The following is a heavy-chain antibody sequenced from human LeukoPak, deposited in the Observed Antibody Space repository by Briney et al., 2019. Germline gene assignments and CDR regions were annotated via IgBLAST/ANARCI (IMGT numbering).Heavy chain of an antibody. D-gene: IGHD2-8*01. CDR1: GGSISSSSYY. Sequence: SETLSLTCTVSGGSISSSSYYWGWIRQPPGKGLEWVGSVYYSGSTYYNSSLKSRVTISVDTSKNQFSLKLSSVTAADTAVYYCAKDEGSIVPTPDMDVWGKGTTVTVSS. V-gene: IGHV4-39*02. CDR3: AKDEGSIVPTPDMDV. CDR2: VYYSGST. J-gene: IGHJ6*03.